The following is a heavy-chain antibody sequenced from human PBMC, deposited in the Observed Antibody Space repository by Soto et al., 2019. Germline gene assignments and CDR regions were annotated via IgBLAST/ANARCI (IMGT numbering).Heavy chain of an antibody. CDR3: ARSSYWAMPIKELDFPH. D-gene: IGHD1-26*01. Sequence: SETLSLTCTVSGGSISSGGYCWSWIRQHPGKGLEWIGYIYYSGSTYYNPSLKSRVTISVDTSKNQFSLKLSSVTAADTAVYYCARSSYWAMPIKELDFPHWGQGTLVTVSS. CDR2: IYYSGST. CDR1: GGSISSGGYC. V-gene: IGHV4-31*03. J-gene: IGHJ1*01.